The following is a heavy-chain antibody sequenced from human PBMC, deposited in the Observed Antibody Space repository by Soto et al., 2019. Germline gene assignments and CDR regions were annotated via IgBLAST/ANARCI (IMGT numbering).Heavy chain of an antibody. CDR2: ISGYNGNT. V-gene: IGHV1-18*04. D-gene: IGHD3-10*01. J-gene: IGHJ6*02. CDR3: ARAGKYYYGSGSPYYYGMDV. Sequence: QVQLVQSGAEVKKPGASVKVSCKASGYTYTSYGVSWVRQAPGQGLEWMGWISGYNGNTNYAQKLQGRDTMTTDTSTSTAYMELRSLRSDDTAVYYCARAGKYYYGSGSPYYYGMDVWGQGITVTVSS. CDR1: GYTYTSYG.